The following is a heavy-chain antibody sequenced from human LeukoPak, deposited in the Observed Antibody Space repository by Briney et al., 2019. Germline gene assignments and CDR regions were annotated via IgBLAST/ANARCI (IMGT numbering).Heavy chain of an antibody. CDR3: AIFHSSGWYYFDC. V-gene: IGHV4-61*02. D-gene: IGHD6-19*01. J-gene: IGHJ4*02. CDR1: GGSISSGSYY. CDR2: IYTSGST. Sequence: SETLSLTCTVSGGSISSGSYYWSWIRQPAGKGLEWIGRIYTSGSTNYNPSLKSRVTISVDTSKNQFSLKLSSVTAADTAVYYCAIFHSSGWYYFDCWGQGTLVTVSS.